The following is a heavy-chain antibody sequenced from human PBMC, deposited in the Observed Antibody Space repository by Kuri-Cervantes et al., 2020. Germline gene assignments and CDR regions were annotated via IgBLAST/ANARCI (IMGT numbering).Heavy chain of an antibody. J-gene: IGHJ4*02. CDR2: ISGSGGST. D-gene: IGHD6-19*01. CDR1: GFTFSSYA. V-gene: IGHV3-23*01. Sequence: GESLKISCAASGFTFSSYAMSWVRQAPGKGLEWVSAISGSGGSTYYADSVKGRFTISRDNAKNSLYLQTNSLRAEDTAVYYCARGAVSFDYWGQGTLVTVSS. CDR3: ARGAVSFDY.